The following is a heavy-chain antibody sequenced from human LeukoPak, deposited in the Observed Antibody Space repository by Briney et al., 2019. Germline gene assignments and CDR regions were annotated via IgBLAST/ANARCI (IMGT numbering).Heavy chain of an antibody. V-gene: IGHV4-59*12. Sequence: PSETLSLTCTVSGGSISSYYWNWIRQPPGKGLEWIGYIYYSGSTNYNPSLKSRVTISVDTSENQFSLKLSSVTAADTAVYYCARVGPPNYDFWSGYPSYYYYMDVWGKGTTVTVSS. CDR2: IYYSGST. D-gene: IGHD3-3*01. J-gene: IGHJ6*03. CDR3: ARVGPPNYDFWSGYPSYYYYMDV. CDR1: GGSISSYY.